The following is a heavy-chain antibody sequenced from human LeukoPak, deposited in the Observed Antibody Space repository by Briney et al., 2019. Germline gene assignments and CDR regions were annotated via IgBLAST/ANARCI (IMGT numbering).Heavy chain of an antibody. CDR2: IIPIFGTA. J-gene: IGHJ4*02. V-gene: IGHV1-69*13. Sequence: GASVKVSCKASGGTFSSYAISWVRQAPGQGLEWMGGIIPIFGTANYAQKFQGRVTITVDESTSTAYMELSSLRSEDTAVYYCARDLSTTGSPTFDYWGQGTLVTVSS. CDR1: GGTFSSYA. D-gene: IGHD1-1*01. CDR3: ARDLSTTGSPTFDY.